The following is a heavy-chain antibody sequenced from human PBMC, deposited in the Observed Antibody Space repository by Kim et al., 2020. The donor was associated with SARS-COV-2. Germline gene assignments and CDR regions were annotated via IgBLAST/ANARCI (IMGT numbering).Heavy chain of an antibody. CDR2: IIPIFGTA. V-gene: IGHV1-69*13. J-gene: IGHJ6*02. D-gene: IGHD1-26*01. Sequence: SVKVSCKASGGTFSSYAISWVRQAPGQGLEWMGGIIPIFGTANYAQKFQGRVTITADESTSTAYMELSSLRSEDTAVYYCAKSYLNYYYYGMDVWGQGTTVTVSS. CDR1: GGTFSSYA. CDR3: AKSYLNYYYYGMDV.